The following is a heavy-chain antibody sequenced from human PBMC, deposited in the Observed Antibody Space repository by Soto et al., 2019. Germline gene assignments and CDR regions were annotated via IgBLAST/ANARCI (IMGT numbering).Heavy chain of an antibody. CDR1: GFSLSTSGMC. J-gene: IGHJ6*02. Sequence: SGPTLVNPTQTLTLTCTFSGFSLSTSGMCVSWIRQPPGKALEWLARIDWDDDKYYSTSLKTRLTISKDTSKNQVVLTMTNMDPVDTATYYCARIAHGKYYYYGMDVWGQGTTVTVSS. V-gene: IGHV2-70*11. CDR2: IDWDDDK. CDR3: ARIAHGKYYYYGMDV.